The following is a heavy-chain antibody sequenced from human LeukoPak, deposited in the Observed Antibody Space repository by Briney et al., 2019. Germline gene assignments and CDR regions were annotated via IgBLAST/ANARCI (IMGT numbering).Heavy chain of an antibody. CDR3: AKCGTTCYANAFYI. D-gene: IGHD2-2*01. CDR1: GCTFSDYY. V-gene: IGHV3-11*03. J-gene: IGHJ3*02. CDR2: ISGASSYT. Sequence: GGSLRLSCAASGCTFSDYYMSWIRQAPGKGLEWISYISGASSYTNYADSVKGRFTISRDNAKNSLYLQMNSLRAEDAAVYYCAKCGTTCYANAFYIWGQGTMVTVSS.